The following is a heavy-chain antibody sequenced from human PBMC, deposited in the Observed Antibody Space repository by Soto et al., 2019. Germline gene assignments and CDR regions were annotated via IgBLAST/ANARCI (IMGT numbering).Heavy chain of an antibody. CDR2: ISYDGSNK. CDR1: GFTFSSYA. Sequence: GESLKISCAASGFTFSSYAMHWVRQAPGKGLEWVAVISYDGSNKYYADSVKGRFTISRDNSKNTLYLQMNSLRAEDTAVYYCARVLSLAPAAMLGYYYYGMDVWGQGTTVTVSS. CDR3: ARVLSLAPAAMLGYYYYGMDV. V-gene: IGHV3-30-3*01. D-gene: IGHD2-2*01. J-gene: IGHJ6*02.